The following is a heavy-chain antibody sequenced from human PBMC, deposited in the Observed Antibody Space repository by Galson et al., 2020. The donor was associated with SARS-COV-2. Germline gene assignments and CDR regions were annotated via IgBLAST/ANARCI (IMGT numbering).Heavy chain of an antibody. V-gene: IGHV4-59*01. D-gene: IGHD2-8*02. CDR1: GGSISSYY. CDR2: IYYSGST. J-gene: IGHJ5*02. Sequence: SETLSLTCTVSGGSISSYYWSWIRQPPGKGLEWIGYIYYSGSTNYNPSLKSRVTISVDTSKNQFSLKLSSVTAADTAVYYCARDGFRTGGLGPGSWFDPWGQGTLVTVSS. CDR3: ARDGFRTGGLGPGSWFDP.